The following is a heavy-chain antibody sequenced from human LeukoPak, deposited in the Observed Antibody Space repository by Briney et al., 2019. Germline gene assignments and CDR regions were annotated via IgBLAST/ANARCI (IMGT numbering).Heavy chain of an antibody. CDR1: SGSISSSSYY. Sequence: SETLSLTCTVSSGSISSSSYYWGWIRQPPGKGLEWIGSISYSGSTYYNPSLKSRVTISVDTSNNQFSLKLSSVTAADTAVYYCARRGDGGRSFDYWGHGTVVTVSS. V-gene: IGHV4-39*01. CDR2: ISYSGST. CDR3: ARRGDGGRSFDY. J-gene: IGHJ4*01. D-gene: IGHD4-23*01.